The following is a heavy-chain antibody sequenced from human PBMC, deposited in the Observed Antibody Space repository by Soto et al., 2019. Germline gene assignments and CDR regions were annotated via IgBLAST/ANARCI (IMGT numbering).Heavy chain of an antibody. CDR2: ISHTGGT. V-gene: IGHV4-34*01. Sequence: SETLSLTCAVYGGSVNGYYWNWIRQPPGKGLEWIGEISHTGGTHYNPSLKSRVTMSVDTSKNQFSLRLSSVTAADTAIYYCATRITVFGLLIPPFDPWGQGTQVTVSS. D-gene: IGHD3-3*01. CDR3: ATRITVFGLLIPPFDP. CDR1: GGSVNGYY. J-gene: IGHJ5*02.